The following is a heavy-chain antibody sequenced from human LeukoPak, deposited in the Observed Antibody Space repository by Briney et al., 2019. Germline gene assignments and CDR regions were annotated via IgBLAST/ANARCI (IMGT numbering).Heavy chain of an antibody. J-gene: IGHJ4*02. CDR1: GFTFSSYS. Sequence: GGSLRLSCAASGFTFSSYSMNWVRPAPGQGLEWVSYISSSSSTIYYADSVKGRFTIYRDNAKNSLYLQMNSLRAEDTAVYYCAKPGPGGPPAYFDSWGQGTLVSVCS. D-gene: IGHD1-26*01. CDR2: ISSSSSTI. V-gene: IGHV3-48*04. CDR3: AKPGPGGPPAYFDS.